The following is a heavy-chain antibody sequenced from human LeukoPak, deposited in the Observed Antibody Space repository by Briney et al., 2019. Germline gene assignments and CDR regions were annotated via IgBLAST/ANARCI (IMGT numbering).Heavy chain of an antibody. D-gene: IGHD2-2*01. Sequence: ASVKVSCKASGGTFSSYAISWVRQAPGQGLEWMGGIIPIFGTANYAQKFQGRVTITADESTSTAYMELSSLRSEDTAVYYCARKPASFPSAFDIWGQGTMVTVSS. J-gene: IGHJ3*02. CDR1: GGTFSSYA. CDR3: ARKPASFPSAFDI. V-gene: IGHV1-69*13. CDR2: IIPIFGTA.